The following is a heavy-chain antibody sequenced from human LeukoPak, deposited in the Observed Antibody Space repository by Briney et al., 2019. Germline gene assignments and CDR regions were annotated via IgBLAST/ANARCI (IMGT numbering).Heavy chain of an antibody. CDR1: GGTFSSYA. CDR3: ARVSSVWLHRRKDPRYYYYGMDV. V-gene: IGHV1-8*02. J-gene: IGHJ6*02. D-gene: IGHD5-12*01. Sequence: GASVKVSCKASGGTFSSYAISWVRQATGQGLEWMGWMNPNSGNTGYAQKFQGRVTMTRNTSISTAYMELSSLRSEDTAVYYCARVSSVWLHRRKDPRYYYYGMDVWGQGTTVTVSS. CDR2: MNPNSGNT.